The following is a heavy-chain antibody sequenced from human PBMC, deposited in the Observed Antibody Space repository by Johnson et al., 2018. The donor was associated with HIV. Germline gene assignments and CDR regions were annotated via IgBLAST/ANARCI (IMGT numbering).Heavy chain of an antibody. V-gene: IGHV3-53*01. CDR2: IYSGGST. CDR1: GFTVSSNY. D-gene: IGHD6-13*01. CDR3: ARGVYSSSWYGAFDI. J-gene: IGHJ3*02. Sequence: EVQLVESGGGLIQPGGSLRLSCAASGFTVSSNYMSWVRQAPGKGLEWVSVIYSGGSTYYADSVKGRFTISRDNSKNTLYLQMNSLRAEDTAVYYCARGVYSSSWYGAFDIWGQGTMVTVSS.